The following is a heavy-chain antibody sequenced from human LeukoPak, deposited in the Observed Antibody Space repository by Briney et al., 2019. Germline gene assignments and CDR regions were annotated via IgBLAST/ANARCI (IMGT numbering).Heavy chain of an antibody. V-gene: IGHV4-39*07. D-gene: IGHD2-2*01. Sequence: SETLSLTCTVSGGSISSSSYYWGWIRQPPGKGLEWIGSIYYSGSTYYNPSLKSRVTISVDTSKNQFSLKLSSVTAADTAVYYCASGTTQNWFDPWGQGTLVTVSS. CDR3: ASGTTQNWFDP. CDR2: IYYSGST. J-gene: IGHJ5*02. CDR1: GGSISSSSYY.